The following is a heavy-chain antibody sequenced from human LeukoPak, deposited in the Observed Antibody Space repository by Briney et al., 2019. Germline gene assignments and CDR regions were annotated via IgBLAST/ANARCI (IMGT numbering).Heavy chain of an antibody. Sequence: PSETLSLTCTVSGGSISSYYWSWIRQPPGKGLQWVGHIYYLGSTNYNPSLKSRVTISIDTSKNYFSLKLNSVIAADTAVYYCARDRPGSYWYFDLWGRGTLVTVSS. J-gene: IGHJ2*01. CDR3: ARDRPGSYWYFDL. CDR2: IYYLGST. CDR1: GGSISSYY. V-gene: IGHV4-59*01. D-gene: IGHD3-10*01.